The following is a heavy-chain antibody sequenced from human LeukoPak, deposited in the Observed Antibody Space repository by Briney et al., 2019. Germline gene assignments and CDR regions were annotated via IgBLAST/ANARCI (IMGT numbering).Heavy chain of an antibody. Sequence: SETLSLTCTVSGGSISSYFWSWIRQPPGKGLAGIGYIYYSGTTNYNPSLKSRVTISGDTSKRQFSLKLSSVTAADTAVYYCARLLTGYYSIDYWGQGTLVTVSS. J-gene: IGHJ4*02. CDR2: IYYSGTT. D-gene: IGHD3-9*01. V-gene: IGHV4-59*01. CDR3: ARLLTGYYSIDY. CDR1: GGSISSYF.